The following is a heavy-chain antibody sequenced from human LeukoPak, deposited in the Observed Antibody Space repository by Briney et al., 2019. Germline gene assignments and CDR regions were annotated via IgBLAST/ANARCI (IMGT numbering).Heavy chain of an antibody. CDR3: ARDLGLTPGYGMDV. J-gene: IGHJ6*02. CDR1: GFTFSSYA. CDR2: ISYDGSNK. V-gene: IGHV3-30*04. Sequence: GGSRRLSCAASGFTFSSYAMHWVRQAPGKGLEWVAVISYDGSNKYYADSVKGRFTISRDNSKNTLYLQMNSLRAEVTAVYYCARDLGLTPGYGMDVWGQGTTVTVSS.